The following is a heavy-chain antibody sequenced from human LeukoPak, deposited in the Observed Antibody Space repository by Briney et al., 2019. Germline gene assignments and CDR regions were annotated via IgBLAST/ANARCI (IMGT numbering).Heavy chain of an antibody. D-gene: IGHD5-24*01. J-gene: IGHJ4*02. CDR2: ISYDGSNK. CDR3: ARDHWGRWLQSIDY. Sequence: GGSLRLSCAASGFTFGSYAMHWARQAPGKGLEWVAVISYDGSNKYYADSVKGRFTISRDNSKNTLYLQMNSLRAEDTAVYYCARDHWGRWLQSIDYWGQGTLVTVSS. CDR1: GFTFGSYA. V-gene: IGHV3-30-3*01.